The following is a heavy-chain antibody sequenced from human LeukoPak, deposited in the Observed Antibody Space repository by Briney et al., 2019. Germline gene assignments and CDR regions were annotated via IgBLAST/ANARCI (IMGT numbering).Heavy chain of an antibody. J-gene: IGHJ5*02. Sequence: SETLSLTCTVSGGSISSGGYYWSWIRQHPGKGLEWIGYIYYSGSTYYNPSLKSRVTISVDTSKNQFSLKLSSVTAADMAVYYCARANSVVDWFDPWGQGTLVTVSS. CDR2: IYYSGST. V-gene: IGHV4-31*03. CDR1: GGSISSGGYY. D-gene: IGHD3-22*01. CDR3: ARANSVVDWFDP.